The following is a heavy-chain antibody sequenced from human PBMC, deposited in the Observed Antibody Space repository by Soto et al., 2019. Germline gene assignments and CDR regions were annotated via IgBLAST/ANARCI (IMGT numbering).Heavy chain of an antibody. V-gene: IGHV1-58*01. D-gene: IGHD3-10*01. J-gene: IGHJ6*02. CDR1: GFTFTSSA. CDR2: IVVGSGNT. CDR3: AADLYYGSGSTNGMDV. Sequence: QMQLVQSGPEVKKPGTSVKVSCKASGFTFTSSAVQWVRQARGQRPEWIGWIVVGSGNTNYAQKFPERVTITRDMSTSTAYMELSSLRSEDTAVYYCAADLYYGSGSTNGMDVWGQGTTVTVSS.